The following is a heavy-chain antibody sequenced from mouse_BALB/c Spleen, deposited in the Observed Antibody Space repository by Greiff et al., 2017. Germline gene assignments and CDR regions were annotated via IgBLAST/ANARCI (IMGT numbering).Heavy chain of an antibody. CDR2: IYPGSGST. D-gene: IGHD2-3*01. CDR3: TRSPADGYYDGAMDY. V-gene: IGHV1S22*01. J-gene: IGHJ4*01. CDR1: GYTFTSYW. Sequence: LQQPGSELVRPGASVKLSCKASGYTFTSYWMHWVKQRPGQGLEWIGNIYPGSGSTNYDEKFKSKATLTVDTSSSTAYMQLSSLTSEDSAVYYCTRSPADGYYDGAMDYWGQGTSVTVSS.